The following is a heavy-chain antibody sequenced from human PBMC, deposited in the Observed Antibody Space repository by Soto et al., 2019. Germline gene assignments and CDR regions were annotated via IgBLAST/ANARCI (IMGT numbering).Heavy chain of an antibody. V-gene: IGHV4-59*01. J-gene: IGHJ4*02. CDR2: LSYSGST. D-gene: IGHD1-1*01. CDR3: ARVSRTGTTGYYFDF. Sequence: TLSLTCTVFGDSIRTSYWSWIRQPPGEGLEWIVYLSYSGSTYYNPSLKSRVTISIDTSKNQFSLKLTSMTAADTAVYFCARVSRTGTTGYYFDFWGQGMLVTVSS. CDR1: GDSIRTSY.